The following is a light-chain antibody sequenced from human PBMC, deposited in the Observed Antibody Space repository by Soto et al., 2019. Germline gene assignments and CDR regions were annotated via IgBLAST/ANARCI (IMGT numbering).Light chain of an antibody. CDR1: QSVSSSH. CDR2: GAS. CDR3: QQYVASPPT. J-gene: IGKJ1*01. V-gene: IGKV3-20*01. Sequence: EIAMTQSPGTLSLSPGERATLSCGASQSVSSSHLAWYQQKPGQAPRLLIYGASSRATGIPDRFSGSGSGTDFTLTISRLEPEDFAVYYCQQYVASPPTFGQGTKVEIK.